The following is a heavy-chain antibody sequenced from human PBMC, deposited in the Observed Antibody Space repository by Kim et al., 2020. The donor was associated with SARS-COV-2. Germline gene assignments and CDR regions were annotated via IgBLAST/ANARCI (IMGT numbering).Heavy chain of an antibody. J-gene: IGHJ6*02. CDR1: GFTFSSYD. D-gene: IGHD6-6*01. CDR3: ARWGTSIAARHRGGYYYYGMDV. Sequence: GGSLRLSCAASGFTFSSYDMHWVRQATGKGLEWVSAIGTAGDTYYPGSVKGRFTISRENAKNSLYLQMNSLRAGDTAVYYCARWGTSIAARHRGGYYYYGMDVWGQGTTVTVSS. CDR2: IGTAGDT. V-gene: IGHV3-13*01.